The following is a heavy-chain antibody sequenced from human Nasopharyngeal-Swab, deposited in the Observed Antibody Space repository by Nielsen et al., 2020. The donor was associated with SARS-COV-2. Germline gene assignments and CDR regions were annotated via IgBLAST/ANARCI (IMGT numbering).Heavy chain of an antibody. Sequence: GGSLRLSCAASGFGISAFAMSWVRQAPGKGLEWVSAAGGNDGSTFYADSVRGRFTISRDNSKNTLYLQMNSLRAEDTALYYCAKKYGTRGWYVGLDYWGQGTQVTVSS. CDR2: AGGNDGST. V-gene: IGHV3-23*01. CDR3: AKKYGTRGWYVGLDY. D-gene: IGHD6-19*01. CDR1: GFGISAFA. J-gene: IGHJ4*02.